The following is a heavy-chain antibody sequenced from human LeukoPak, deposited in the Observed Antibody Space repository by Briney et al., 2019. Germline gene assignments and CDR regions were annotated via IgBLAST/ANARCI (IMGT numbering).Heavy chain of an antibody. J-gene: IGHJ6*03. V-gene: IGHV4-38-2*02. CDR1: GHSVSSGYY. CDR3: AREMATIRGRNYYYYYMDV. D-gene: IGHD5-24*01. Sequence: PSETLSLTCSVSGHSVSSGYYWGWLRQPPGKGLEWIGSINHSGSTYYNPSLKSRVTISVDTSKNQFSLKLSSVTAADTAVYYCAREMATIRGRNYYYYYMDVWGKGTTVTISS. CDR2: INHSGST.